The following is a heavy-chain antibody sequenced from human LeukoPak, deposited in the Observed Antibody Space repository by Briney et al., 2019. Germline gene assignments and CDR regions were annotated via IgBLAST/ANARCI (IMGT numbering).Heavy chain of an antibody. CDR3: ARAQVGYNWFDP. CDR1: GFTVSNYT. Sequence: GGYLRLSCAASGFTVSNYTINWVRQPPGKGLEWVSSISRRSTYIYYADSVKGRFTISKDNAKNSLYLQMDSLRAEDTAVYYCARAQVGYNWFDPWGQGTLVTVSS. D-gene: IGHD1-26*01. V-gene: IGHV3-21*01. J-gene: IGHJ5*02. CDR2: ISRRSTYI.